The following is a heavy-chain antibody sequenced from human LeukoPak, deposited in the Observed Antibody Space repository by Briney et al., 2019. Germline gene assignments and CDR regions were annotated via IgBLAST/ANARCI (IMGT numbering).Heavy chain of an antibody. D-gene: IGHD2-15*01. CDR2: IKEDGGEK. CDR1: GFTFSNYW. V-gene: IGHV3-7*01. CDR3: VRDRGYCSGGTCYALWDY. Sequence: GALRLSCAASGFTFSNYWMTWVRQAPGKGLEGGAHIKEDGGEKHYVDPVKGRFTISRDNAKNSLYLQMNSLRAEDTAMYYCVRDRGYCSGGTCYALWDYWGQGTLVTVSS. J-gene: IGHJ4*02.